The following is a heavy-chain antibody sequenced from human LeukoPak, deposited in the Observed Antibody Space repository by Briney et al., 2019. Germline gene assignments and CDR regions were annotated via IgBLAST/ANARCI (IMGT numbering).Heavy chain of an antibody. CDR2: ISYDGSNK. CDR3: AEDSNPYSSGWPPDY. D-gene: IGHD6-19*01. CDR1: GFTFSSYG. Sequence: PGGSLRLSCAASGFTFSSYGMHWVRQAPGKGLEWVAVISYDGSNKYYADSVKGRFTISRDNSKNTLYLQMNSLRAEDTAVYYCAEDSNPYSSGWPPDYWGQGTLVTVSS. J-gene: IGHJ4*02. V-gene: IGHV3-30*18.